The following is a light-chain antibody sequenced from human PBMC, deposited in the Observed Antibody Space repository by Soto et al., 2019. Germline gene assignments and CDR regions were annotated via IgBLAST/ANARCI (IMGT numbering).Light chain of an antibody. J-gene: IGKJ1*01. CDR2: KSS. CDR3: QQFNTSPWT. CDR1: QSVSIW. Sequence: QMTQSPSTLSASEGDRVTISCRASQSVSIWLAWYQQKPGRAPKLLIYKSSILESGVPSRFSGSGSGTEFTLTISSLQPDDFATYYCQQFNTSPWTFGQGTKVDIK. V-gene: IGKV1-5*03.